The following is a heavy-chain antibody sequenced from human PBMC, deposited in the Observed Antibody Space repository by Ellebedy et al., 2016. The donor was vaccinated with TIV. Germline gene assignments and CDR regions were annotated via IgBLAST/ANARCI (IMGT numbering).Heavy chain of an antibody. CDR1: GFTFSSYG. CDR3: AKDTRAAAGTDYYYGMDV. Sequence: GGSLRLXXAASGFTFSSYGMHWVRQAPGKGLEWVAVISYDGSNKYYADSVKGRFTISRDNSKNTLYLQMNSLRAEDTALYYCAKDTRAAAGTDYYYGMDVWGQGTTVTVSS. CDR2: ISYDGSNK. V-gene: IGHV3-30*18. D-gene: IGHD6-13*01. J-gene: IGHJ6*02.